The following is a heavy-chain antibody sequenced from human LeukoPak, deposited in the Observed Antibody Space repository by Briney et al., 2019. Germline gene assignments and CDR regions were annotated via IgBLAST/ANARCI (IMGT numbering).Heavy chain of an antibody. Sequence: GGSLRPSCAASGFTFSSPWMHWVRQALGKGLVWVSRMNTDGSSTSYADSVKGRFTISRDNAKNTLYLQMNSLRAEDTAVYYCARDLRDWGQGTLVTVSS. V-gene: IGHV3-74*01. CDR1: GFTFSSPW. CDR3: ARDLRD. J-gene: IGHJ4*02. CDR2: MNTDGSST.